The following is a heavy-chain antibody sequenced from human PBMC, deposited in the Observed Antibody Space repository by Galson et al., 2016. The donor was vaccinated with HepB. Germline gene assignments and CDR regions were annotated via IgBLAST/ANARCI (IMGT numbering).Heavy chain of an antibody. CDR2: INPNSGVT. V-gene: IGHV1-2*04. CDR3: AREQGDIVGATRHYSYYGMDV. J-gene: IGHJ6*02. Sequence: SVKVSCKASGYTFTDYSMHWVRQAPGQGLEWLGWINPNSGVTTVARKFHGWVTMTRDTSINTAYMALSRLASDATAMYFCAREQGDIVGATRHYSYYGMDVWGQGTTVTVSS. CDR1: GYTFTDYS. D-gene: IGHD1-26*01.